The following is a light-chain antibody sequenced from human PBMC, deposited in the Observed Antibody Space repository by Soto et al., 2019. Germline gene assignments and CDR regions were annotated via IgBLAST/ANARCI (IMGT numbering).Light chain of an antibody. J-gene: IGKJ1*01. CDR2: GAS. CDR3: QQYGRT. V-gene: IGKV3-15*01. Sequence: EIVMTQSPATLSVSPGERATLSCRASQSVSSNLAWYQQKPGQAPRLLIYGASTRATGIPARFSGSGSGTEFTLTISSLQSEDFAVYCCQQYGRTFGQGTKVDIK. CDR1: QSVSSN.